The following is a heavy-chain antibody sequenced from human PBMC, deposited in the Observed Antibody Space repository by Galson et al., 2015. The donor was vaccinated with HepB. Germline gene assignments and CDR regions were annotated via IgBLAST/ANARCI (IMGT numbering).Heavy chain of an antibody. CDR2: INPSGGST. CDR1: GYTFTSYY. J-gene: IGHJ6*02. D-gene: IGHD5-18*01. V-gene: IGHV1-46*04. Sequence: SVKVSCKASGYTFTSYYMHWVRQAPGQGLEWMGIINPSGGSTSYAQKLQGRVTMTRDTSTSTVYMELSSLRSEDTAVYYCARDRRGYSYGYRPLLYYGMDVWGQGTTVTVSS. CDR3: ARDRRGYSYGYRPLLYYGMDV.